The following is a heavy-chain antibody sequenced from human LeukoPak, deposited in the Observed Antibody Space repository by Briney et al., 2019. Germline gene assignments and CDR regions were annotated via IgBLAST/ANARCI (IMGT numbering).Heavy chain of an antibody. J-gene: IGHJ4*02. D-gene: IGHD3-10*01. CDR2: IRGKIYGETT. Sequence: PGRSLRLSCAASGFTFSSYAMSWFHQAPGKGLEWVGFIRGKIYGETTEYAASVKGRFTISRDDSKSIAYLQMNSLKPEDTAVYYCTRDFWFGGDYWGQGTLVTVSS. CDR3: TRDFWFGGDY. V-gene: IGHV3-49*03. CDR1: GFTFSSYA.